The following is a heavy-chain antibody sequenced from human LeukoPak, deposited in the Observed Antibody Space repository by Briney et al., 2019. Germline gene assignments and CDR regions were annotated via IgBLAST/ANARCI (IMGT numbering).Heavy chain of an antibody. CDR3: ARLPYCSSTSCRSEFNWFDP. D-gene: IGHD2-2*01. J-gene: IGHJ5*02. CDR1: GYTFTSYG. Sequence: AASVKVSCKASGYTFTSYGISWVRQAPGQGLEWMGWISAYNGNTNYAQKLQGRVTMTTDTSTSTAYMELRSLRSDDTAVYYCARLPYCSSTSCRSEFNWFDPWGQGTLVIVSS. CDR2: ISAYNGNT. V-gene: IGHV1-18*01.